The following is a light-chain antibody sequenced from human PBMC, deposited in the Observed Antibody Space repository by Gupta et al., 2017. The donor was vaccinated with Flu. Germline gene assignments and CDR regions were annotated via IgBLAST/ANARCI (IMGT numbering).Light chain of an antibody. J-gene: IGKJ2*01. CDR2: AAS. CDR3: QQYDSSPNT. Sequence: DIVLTQSPGTLSLSPGERATLSCRASQGIRSSYVAWYQQKPGQAPRLLIYAASSRATGIPDRFSGSGSGTDFTLTISRLEPEDFAVYYCQQYDSSPNTFAQGTKLEIK. V-gene: IGKV3-20*01. CDR1: QGIRSSY.